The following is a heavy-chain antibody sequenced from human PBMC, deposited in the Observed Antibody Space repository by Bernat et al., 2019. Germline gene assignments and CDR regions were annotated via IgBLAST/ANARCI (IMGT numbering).Heavy chain of an antibody. CDR3: ARVRCSSTSCYFPWFDP. J-gene: IGHJ5*02. CDR1: GYTFTGYY. D-gene: IGHD2-2*01. CDR2: INPNSGGT. V-gene: IGHV1-2*06. Sequence: QVQLVQSGAEVKKPGASVKVSCKASGYTFTGYYMHWVRQAPGQGLEWMGRINPNSGGTNYAQKFQGRVTMTRDTSICTAYMELSRLRSDDTAVYYCARVRCSSTSCYFPWFDPWGQGTLVTVSS.